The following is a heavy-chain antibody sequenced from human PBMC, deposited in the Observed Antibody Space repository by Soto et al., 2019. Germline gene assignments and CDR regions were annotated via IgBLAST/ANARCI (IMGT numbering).Heavy chain of an antibody. CDR3: GRGTGYDWGALDY. Sequence: QVQLVQSGAEVKKPGSSVKVSCKASGGTFSSYAISWVRQAPGQGLEWMGGIIPIFGTANYAQKFQGRVTITADETTSTADMELSSLGSEGTAGYYCGRGTGYDWGALDYWGQGTLVTVSS. CDR2: IIPIFGTA. J-gene: IGHJ4*02. V-gene: IGHV1-69*01. D-gene: IGHD5-12*01. CDR1: GGTFSSYA.